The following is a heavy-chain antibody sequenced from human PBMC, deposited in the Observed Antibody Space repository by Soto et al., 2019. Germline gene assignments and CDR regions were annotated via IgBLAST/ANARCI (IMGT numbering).Heavy chain of an antibody. CDR2: INSDGSRT. J-gene: IGHJ4*02. Sequence: PGGSLRLSCAASGFTFSSYWMHWVRQAPGKGLVWVSRINSDGSRTTYADSVKGRFTISRDNAKNMLHLQMNSLRAEDTAVYYCAKVPYDSSGCCYFDYWAQGTLVTGSS. D-gene: IGHD3-22*01. CDR3: AKVPYDSSGCCYFDY. V-gene: IGHV3-74*01. CDR1: GFTFSSYW.